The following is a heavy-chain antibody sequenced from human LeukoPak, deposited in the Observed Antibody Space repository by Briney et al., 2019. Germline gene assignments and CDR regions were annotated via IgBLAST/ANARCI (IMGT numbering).Heavy chain of an antibody. D-gene: IGHD3-22*01. CDR2: IYYTRST. J-gene: IGHJ2*01. CDR3: ARGVTMIVVVIHDWYFDL. Sequence: SETLSLTCTVSGGSVSSSSYYWGWIRQPPGKGLEWIGSIYYTRSTYYNPSLKSRVTISVDTSKNQFSLKLTSVTAADTAVYYCARGVTMIVVVIHDWYFDLWGRGTLVTVSS. V-gene: IGHV4-39*01. CDR1: GGSVSSSSYY.